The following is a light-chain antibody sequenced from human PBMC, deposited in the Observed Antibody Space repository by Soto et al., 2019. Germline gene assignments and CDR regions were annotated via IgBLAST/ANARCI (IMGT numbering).Light chain of an antibody. CDR1: SSDVGGYNY. CDR2: EVS. J-gene: IGLJ2*01. Sequence: QAVVTQPASVSGSPGQSITISCTGTSSDVGGYNYVSWYQHHPGKAPKLMIYEVSNRPSGVSNRFSGSKSGNTASLTISGLQADDEADYYCSSYTRSSTLVVFGGGTKVTVL. V-gene: IGLV2-14*01. CDR3: SSYTRSSTLVV.